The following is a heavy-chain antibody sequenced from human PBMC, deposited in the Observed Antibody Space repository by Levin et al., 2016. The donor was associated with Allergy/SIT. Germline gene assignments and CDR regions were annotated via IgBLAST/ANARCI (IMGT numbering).Heavy chain of an antibody. CDR1: GFTFSTYW. V-gene: IGHV3-74*01. CDR3: ARPHSARYPWSFDY. D-gene: IGHD2-15*01. Sequence: GESLKISCAASGFTFSTYWMHWVRQAPGKGLMWVSRINNEGSSTTYADSVKGRFTISRDNSKNTLSLQMNTMRVEDTGIYYCARPHSARYPWSFDYWGRGILVTVPS. J-gene: IGHJ4*02. CDR2: INNEGSST.